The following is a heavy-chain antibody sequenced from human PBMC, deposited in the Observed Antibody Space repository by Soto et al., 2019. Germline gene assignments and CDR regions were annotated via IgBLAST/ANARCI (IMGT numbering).Heavy chain of an antibody. CDR2: IYYTGGT. D-gene: IGHD3-22*01. CDR1: GDSINTDYY. J-gene: IGHJ5*01. V-gene: IGHV4-30-4*01. Sequence: SETLSLTCAVSGDSINTDYYWRWIRQPPGKGLEWIGHIYYTGGTFYSPSLKSRLALSVDTSKNQFSLRLSSVTAADTAVYYCARDTASKDYDRHSYYPHFDSWGQGALVTVSS. CDR3: ARDTASKDYDRHSYYPHFDS.